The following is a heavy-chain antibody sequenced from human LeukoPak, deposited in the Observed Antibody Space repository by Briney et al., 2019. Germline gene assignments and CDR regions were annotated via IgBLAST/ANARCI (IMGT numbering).Heavy chain of an antibody. Sequence: SETLSLTCAVYGGSFSDYFWSWIRQPPGKGLEWIGEISHSGSTTYNPSLRSRVTISGDTSKKQFSLKLSSVTAADTAVYYCARDYSGSYLEWFDPWGQGTLVTVSS. J-gene: IGHJ5*02. V-gene: IGHV4-34*01. D-gene: IGHD1-26*01. CDR2: ISHSGST. CDR1: GGSFSDYF. CDR3: ARDYSGSYLEWFDP.